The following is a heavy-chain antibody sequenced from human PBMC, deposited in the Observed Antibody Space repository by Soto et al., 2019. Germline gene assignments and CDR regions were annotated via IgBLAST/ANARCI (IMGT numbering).Heavy chain of an antibody. CDR1: GGSISSYY. CDR2: IYYSGST. D-gene: IGHD6-13*01. V-gene: IGHV4-59*08. Sequence: SETLSLTCTVSGGSISSYYWSWIRQPPGKGLEWIGYIYYSGSTNYNPSLKSRVTISVDTSKNQFSLKLSSVTAADTAVYYCARHFPGAAEFDYWSQGTLVTVSS. J-gene: IGHJ4*02. CDR3: ARHFPGAAEFDY.